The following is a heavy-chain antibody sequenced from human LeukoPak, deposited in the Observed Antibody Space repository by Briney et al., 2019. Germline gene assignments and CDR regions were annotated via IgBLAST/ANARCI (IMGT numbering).Heavy chain of an antibody. Sequence: SETLSLTCTVSGGSVSGYYWNWIRQPPEKGLEWIAYIYSGTTIYNPSLKSRVSISVDTSKNQFSLNLNSVTAAGTAMYYCARGRGNTIPWTWGQGTLVTVSS. CDR1: GGSVSGYY. CDR3: ARGRGNTIPWT. V-gene: IGHV4-59*02. D-gene: IGHD3-3*01. J-gene: IGHJ5*02. CDR2: IYSGTT.